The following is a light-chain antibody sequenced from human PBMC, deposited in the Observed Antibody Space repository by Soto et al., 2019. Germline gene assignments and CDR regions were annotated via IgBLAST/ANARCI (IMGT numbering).Light chain of an antibody. CDR3: QQYGSSRWT. J-gene: IGKJ1*01. CDR1: QSITSAY. Sequence: EIVLTQSPGILSFSPGQKATLSCRASQSITSAYLAWYQQKPGQAPRLLIYGASSRATGIPDRFSGSGSGTDFTLTISRLEPEDFAVYYCQQYGSSRWTFGQGTKVDIK. CDR2: GAS. V-gene: IGKV3-20*01.